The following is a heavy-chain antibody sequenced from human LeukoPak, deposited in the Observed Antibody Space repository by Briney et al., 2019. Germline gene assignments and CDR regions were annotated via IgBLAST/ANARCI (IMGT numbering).Heavy chain of an antibody. J-gene: IGHJ4*02. V-gene: IGHV1-69*13. Sequence: SVKVSCXASGGTFSSYAISWVRQAPGQGLEWMGGIIPIFGTANYAQKFQGRVTITADESTSTAYMELSSLRSEDTAVYYCARGRMTTVTPLGYWGQGTLVTVSS. CDR3: ARGRMTTVTPLGY. CDR1: GGTFSSYA. D-gene: IGHD4-11*01. CDR2: IIPIFGTA.